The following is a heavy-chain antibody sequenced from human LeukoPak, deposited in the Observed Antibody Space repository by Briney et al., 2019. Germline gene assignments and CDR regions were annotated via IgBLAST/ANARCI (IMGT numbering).Heavy chain of an antibody. CDR3: ARSPATIRRYFQH. J-gene: IGHJ1*01. V-gene: IGHV4-34*01. Sequence: SETLSLTCAVYGGSFSGYYWGWIRQPPGKGLEWIGEINHSGSTNYNPSLKSRVTISVDTSKNQFSLKLSSVTAADTAVYYCARSPATIRRYFQHWGQGTLVTVSS. CDR2: INHSGST. D-gene: IGHD6-25*01. CDR1: GGSFSGYY.